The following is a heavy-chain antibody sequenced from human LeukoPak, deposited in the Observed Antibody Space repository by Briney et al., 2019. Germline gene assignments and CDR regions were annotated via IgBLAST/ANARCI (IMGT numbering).Heavy chain of an antibody. J-gene: IGHJ4*02. CDR3: ARRLYYDYVWGSYLRPLSPAPFDY. CDR2: IIPIFGTA. V-gene: IGHV1-69*13. D-gene: IGHD3-16*02. CDR1: GGTFSSYA. Sequence: GASVKVSCKASGGTFSSYAISWVRQAPGQGLEWMGGIIPIFGTANYAQKFQGRVTITADESTSTAYMELSSLRSEDTAVYYCARRLYYDYVWGSYLRPLSPAPFDYWGQGTLVTVSS.